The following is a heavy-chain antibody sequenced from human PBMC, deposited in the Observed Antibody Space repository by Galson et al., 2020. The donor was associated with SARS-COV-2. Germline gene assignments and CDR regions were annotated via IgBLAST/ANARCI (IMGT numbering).Heavy chain of an antibody. CDR2: ISYDGINK. CDR1: GFTFSTYP. D-gene: IGHD7-27*01. V-gene: IGHV3-30-3*01. Sequence: LSLTCAASGFTFSTYPMYWVRQAPGKGLEWVAVISYDGINKHYADSVKGRFTISRENSKNTLYLQMNSLRVEDTAVYYCAGDSSGEGYSYGMDVCVQGTTVTVS. J-gene: IGHJ6*02. CDR3: AGDSSGEGYSYGMDV.